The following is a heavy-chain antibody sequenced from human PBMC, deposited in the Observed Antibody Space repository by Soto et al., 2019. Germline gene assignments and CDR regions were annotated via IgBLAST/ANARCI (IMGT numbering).Heavy chain of an antibody. CDR2: ISYDGSNK. V-gene: IGHV3-30*18. D-gene: IGHD4-17*01. Sequence: QVQLVESGGGVVQPGRSLRLSCAASGFTFSSYGMHWVRQAPGKGLEWVAVISYDGSNKYYADSVKGRFTISRDNSKNTLYLQMNSLRAEDTAVYYCAKEDLEYGDYGNWFDPWGQGTLVTVSS. CDR3: AKEDLEYGDYGNWFDP. CDR1: GFTFSSYG. J-gene: IGHJ5*02.